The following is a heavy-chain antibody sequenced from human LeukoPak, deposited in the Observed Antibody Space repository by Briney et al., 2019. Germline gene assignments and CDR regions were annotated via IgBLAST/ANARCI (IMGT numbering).Heavy chain of an antibody. Sequence: GASVKVSCKASGYTFTSYDINWVRQATGQGLEWMGWMNPNSGNTGYAQKFQGRVTMTRNTSISTAYMELSSLRSEDTAVYYCARASFHRGMVDYDFWSGRPNRVYYMDVWGKGTTVTVSS. CDR1: GYTFTSYD. D-gene: IGHD3-3*01. J-gene: IGHJ6*03. CDR2: MNPNSGNT. V-gene: IGHV1-8*01. CDR3: ARASFHRGMVDYDFWSGRPNRVYYMDV.